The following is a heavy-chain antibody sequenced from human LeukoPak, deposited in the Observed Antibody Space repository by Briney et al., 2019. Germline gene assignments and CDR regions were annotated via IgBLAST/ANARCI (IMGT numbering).Heavy chain of an antibody. CDR1: GGSFSGYY. D-gene: IGHD3-3*01. Sequence: PSETLSLTCAVHGGSFSGYYWSWIRQPPGKGLEWIGEINHSGSTNYNPSLKSRVTISVDTSKNQFSLKLSSVTAADTAVYYCARGGTSGITIFGVAPSYNWFDPWGQGTLVTVSS. V-gene: IGHV4-34*01. CDR3: ARGGTSGITIFGVAPSYNWFDP. J-gene: IGHJ5*02. CDR2: INHSGST.